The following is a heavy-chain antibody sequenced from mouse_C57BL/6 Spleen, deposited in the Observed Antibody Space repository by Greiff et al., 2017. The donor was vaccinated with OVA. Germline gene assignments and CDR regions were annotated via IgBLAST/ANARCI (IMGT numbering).Heavy chain of an antibody. CDR2: ISYDGSN. CDR3: ARKGDYEDY. CDR1: GYSITSGYY. V-gene: IGHV3-6*01. J-gene: IGHJ2*01. Sequence: ESGPGLVKPSQSLSLTCSVTGYSITSGYYWNWIRQFPGNKLEWMGYISYDGSNNYNPSLKNRISITRDTSKNQFFLKLNSVTTEDTATYYCARKGDYEDYWGQGTTLTVSS. D-gene: IGHD1-1*01.